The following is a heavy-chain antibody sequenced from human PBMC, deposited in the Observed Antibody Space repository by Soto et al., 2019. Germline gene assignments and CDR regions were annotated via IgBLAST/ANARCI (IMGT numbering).Heavy chain of an antibody. Sequence: QVQLVQSGAEVKKPGASVKVSCKASGYTFPGNYMHWVRQAPGQGLEWIALINPTSGGTNYAQKFQGRVTMTWDTSISTAYMELSRLRSDDTAIYYCARGYCSSSGCSHYFDYWGQGTLVTVSS. D-gene: IGHD2-2*01. CDR3: ARGYCSSSGCSHYFDY. CDR1: GYTFPGNY. V-gene: IGHV1-2*02. CDR2: INPTSGGT. J-gene: IGHJ4*02.